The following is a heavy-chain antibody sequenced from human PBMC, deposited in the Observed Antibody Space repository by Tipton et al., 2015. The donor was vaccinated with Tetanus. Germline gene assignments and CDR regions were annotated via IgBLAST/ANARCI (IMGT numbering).Heavy chain of an antibody. V-gene: IGHV4-59*12. J-gene: IGHJ4*02. Sequence: LRLSCTVSGGSISSYYWSWIQQPPGKGLEWIGYIYYSGSTNYNPSLKSRVTISVDTSKNQFSLKLSSVTAADTAVYYCARVGSSSVPFDYWGQGTLVTVSS. CDR2: IYYSGST. CDR3: ARVGSSSVPFDY. D-gene: IGHD6-6*01. CDR1: GGSISSYY.